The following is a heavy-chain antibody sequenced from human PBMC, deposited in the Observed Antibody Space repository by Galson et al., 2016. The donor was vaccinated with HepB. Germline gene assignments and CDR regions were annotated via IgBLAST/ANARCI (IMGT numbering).Heavy chain of an antibody. V-gene: IGHV3-33*06. J-gene: IGHJ4*02. CDR3: AKGGDSSGYLDY. CDR2: IWYDGTSK. Sequence: SLRLSCAASGFTFSNFAMHWVRQAPGKGLEWVAVIWYDGTSKYYVDSVKGRFTISRDNSKNTLYLQMNSLRAEDTAVYYCAKGGDSSGYLDYWGQGTLVTVSS. D-gene: IGHD3-22*01. CDR1: GFTFSNFA.